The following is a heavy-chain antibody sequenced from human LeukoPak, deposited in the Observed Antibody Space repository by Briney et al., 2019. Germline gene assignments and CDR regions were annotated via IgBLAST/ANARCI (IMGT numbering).Heavy chain of an antibody. CDR3: ARDGRFLIDP. CDR2: IYYSGST. V-gene: IGHV4-59*01. Sequence: PSETLSLTCTVSGGSISSYYWSWIRQPPGKGLEWIGYIYYSGSTNYNPSLKSRVTISVDTSKNQFSLKLSSVTAADTAVYYCARDGRFLIDPWGQGTLVTVSS. D-gene: IGHD3-3*01. J-gene: IGHJ5*02. CDR1: GGSISSYY.